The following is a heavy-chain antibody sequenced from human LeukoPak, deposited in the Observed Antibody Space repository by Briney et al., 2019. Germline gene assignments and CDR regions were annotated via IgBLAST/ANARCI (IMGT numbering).Heavy chain of an antibody. CDR3: AKVGLYSSSSPSFDY. D-gene: IGHD6-6*01. Sequence: GGSLRLSCAASGFTFSSYGMHWVRQAPGKGLEWVAFIRYDGSNKYYADSVKGRFTISRDNSKNTLYLQMNSLRAEDTAVYYCAKVGLYSSSSPSFDYWGQGTLVTVSS. CDR1: GFTFSSYG. V-gene: IGHV3-30*02. J-gene: IGHJ4*02. CDR2: IRYDGSNK.